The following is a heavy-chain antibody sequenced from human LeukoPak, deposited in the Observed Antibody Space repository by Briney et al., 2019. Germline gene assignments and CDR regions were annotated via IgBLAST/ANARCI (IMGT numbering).Heavy chain of an antibody. Sequence: GGSLSLSCAASGFTFSSYAMTWVRQAPGGGLEWVSSISAGGSTTYYTDSVQGRFTLSRDNSKNTLYLQMSTLGAEDTAVYYCAKKQPGNYPIDYWGQGTLVTVSS. V-gene: IGHV3-23*01. CDR2: ISAGGSTT. CDR1: GFTFSSYA. CDR3: AKKQPGNYPIDY. D-gene: IGHD1-7*01. J-gene: IGHJ4*02.